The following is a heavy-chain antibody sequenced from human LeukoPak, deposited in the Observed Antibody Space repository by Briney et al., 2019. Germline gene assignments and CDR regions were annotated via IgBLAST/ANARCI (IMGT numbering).Heavy chain of an antibody. D-gene: IGHD2-21*01. CDR3: ARVVAPAGGDY. CDR1: GGSISSSSYY. CDR2: IYYSGST. Sequence: KPSETLSLTCTVSGGSISSSSYYWGWIRQPPGKGLEWIGSIYYSGSTYYNPSLKSRVTISVDTSKNQFSLKLSSVTAADTAVYYCARVVAPAGGDYWGQGTLVTVSS. V-gene: IGHV4-39*07. J-gene: IGHJ4*02.